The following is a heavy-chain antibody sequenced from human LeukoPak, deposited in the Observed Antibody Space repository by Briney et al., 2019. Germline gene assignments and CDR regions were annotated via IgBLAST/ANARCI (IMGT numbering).Heavy chain of an antibody. CDR1: GFTFSSYA. Sequence: GGSLRLSCAASGFTFSSYAMSWVRQAPGKGLEWVSAISGSGGSTHYADSVKGRFTISRDNSKNTLYLQMNSLRAEDTAVFYCAKGYHDSSNYYAPFDYWGQGTLVTVSS. CDR3: AKGYHDSSNYYAPFDY. J-gene: IGHJ4*02. CDR2: ISGSGGST. D-gene: IGHD3-22*01. V-gene: IGHV3-23*01.